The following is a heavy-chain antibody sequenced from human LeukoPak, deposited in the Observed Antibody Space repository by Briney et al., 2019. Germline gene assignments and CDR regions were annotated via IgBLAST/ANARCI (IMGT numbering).Heavy chain of an antibody. Sequence: KTGGSLRLSCAASGFTFSSYSMNWVRQAPGKGLEWVSSISSSSSYIYYADSVKGRFTISRDNAKNSLYLQMNSLKTEDTAVYYCTRQLWPSYYYYGMDVWGQGTTVTVSS. J-gene: IGHJ6*02. D-gene: IGHD5-18*01. CDR3: TRQLWPSYYYYGMDV. CDR2: ISSSSSYI. V-gene: IGHV3-21*03. CDR1: GFTFSSYS.